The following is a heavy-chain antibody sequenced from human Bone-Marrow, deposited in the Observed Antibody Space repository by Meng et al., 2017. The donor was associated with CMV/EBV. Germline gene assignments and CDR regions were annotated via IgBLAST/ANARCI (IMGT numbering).Heavy chain of an antibody. CDR3: ASSGAGMDV. V-gene: IGHV4-59*01. CDR1: GGSISSYY. J-gene: IGHJ6*02. D-gene: IGHD4/OR15-4a*01. Sequence: GSLRLSCTVSGGSISSYYWSWIRQPPGKGLEWIGYIYYSGSTNYNPSLKGRVTISVDTSKNQFSLKLSSVTAADTAVYYCASSGAGMDVWGQGTTVTAP. CDR2: IYYSGST.